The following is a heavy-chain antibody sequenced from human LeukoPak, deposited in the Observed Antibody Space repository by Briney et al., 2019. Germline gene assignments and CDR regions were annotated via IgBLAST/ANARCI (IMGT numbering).Heavy chain of an antibody. J-gene: IGHJ4*02. CDR2: INSDGSST. D-gene: IGHD3-10*01. Sequence: GGSLRLSCAASGFTFSSYWMHWVRQAPGKGLVWVSRINSDGSSTSYADSVKGRFTISRDNAKNTLYLQMNSLRAEDTAVYYCAEGGYYDSGSYYGDSDYWGQGILVTVSS. V-gene: IGHV3-74*01. CDR3: AEGGYYDSGSYYGDSDY. CDR1: GFTFSSYW.